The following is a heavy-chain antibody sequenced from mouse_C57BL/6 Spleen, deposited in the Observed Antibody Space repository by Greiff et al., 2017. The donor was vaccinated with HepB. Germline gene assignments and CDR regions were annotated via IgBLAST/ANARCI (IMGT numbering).Heavy chain of an antibody. CDR3: AREYYGSSPFDY. V-gene: IGHV5-4*01. CDR1: GFTFSSYA. CDR2: ISDGGSYT. J-gene: IGHJ2*01. D-gene: IGHD1-1*01. Sequence: EVQRVESGGGLVKPGGSLKLSCAASGFTFSSYAMSWVRQTPEKRLEWVATISDGGSYTYYPDNVKGRFTISRDKAKNNLYLQMSHLKSEDTAMYYCAREYYGSSPFDYWGQGTTLTVSS.